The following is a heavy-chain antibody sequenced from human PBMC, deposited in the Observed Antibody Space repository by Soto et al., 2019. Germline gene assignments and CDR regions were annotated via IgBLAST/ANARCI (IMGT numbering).Heavy chain of an antibody. CDR2: FDPEDGET. Sequence: ASVKVSCKVSGYTLSELSMHWVRQAPGKGLEWMGGFDPEDGETIYAQKFQGRVTMTEDTSTNTAYMELRSLRSDDTAVYYCATDEGGWVGFNTWGRGTMVTVSS. D-gene: IGHD1-26*01. V-gene: IGHV1-24*01. J-gene: IGHJ3*02. CDR3: ATDEGGWVGFNT. CDR1: GYTLSELS.